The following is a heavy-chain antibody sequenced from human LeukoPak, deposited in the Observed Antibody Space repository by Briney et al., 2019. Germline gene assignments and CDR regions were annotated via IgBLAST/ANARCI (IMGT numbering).Heavy chain of an antibody. J-gene: IGHJ4*02. CDR1: GGSFSGYY. Sequence: PSETPSLTCAVYGGSFSGYYWSWIRQPPGKGLEWIGEINHSGSTNYNPSLKSRVTISVDTSKNQFSLKLSSVTAADTAVYYCARRKWLLYYFDYWGQGTLVTVSS. CDR3: ARRKWLLYYFDY. V-gene: IGHV4-34*01. CDR2: INHSGST. D-gene: IGHD6-19*01.